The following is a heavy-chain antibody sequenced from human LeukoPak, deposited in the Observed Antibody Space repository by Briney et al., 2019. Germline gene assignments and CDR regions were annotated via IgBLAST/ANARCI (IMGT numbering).Heavy chain of an antibody. CDR2: IYHSGST. CDR1: GYSISSGYY. J-gene: IGHJ4*02. Sequence: SETLSLTCTVSGYSISSGYYWGWIRQPPGKGLEWIGSIYHSGSTYYNPSLKSRVTISVDMSKNQFSLKLSSVTAADTAVYYCARIEYSGPLDYWGQGTLVTVSS. CDR3: ARIEYSGPLDY. D-gene: IGHD1-26*01. V-gene: IGHV4-38-2*02.